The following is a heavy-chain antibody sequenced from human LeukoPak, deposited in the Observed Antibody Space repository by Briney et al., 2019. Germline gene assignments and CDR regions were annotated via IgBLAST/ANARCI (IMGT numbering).Heavy chain of an antibody. CDR3: ARGSGYYHY. J-gene: IGHJ4*02. V-gene: IGHV4-61*02. CDR2: IYTSGST. Sequence: SQTLSLTCTVSGGSISSGSYYWSWIRQPAGKGLEWIGRIYTSGSTNYNPSLKSRVTISVDTSKNQFSLKLSSVTAADTTVYYCARGSGYYHYWGQGTLVTVSS. D-gene: IGHD3-3*01. CDR1: GGSISSGSYY.